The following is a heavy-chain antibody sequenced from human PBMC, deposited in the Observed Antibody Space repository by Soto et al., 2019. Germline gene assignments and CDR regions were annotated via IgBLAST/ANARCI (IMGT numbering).Heavy chain of an antibody. CDR3: ARIGDGECGGGDCYFHYYYYYMDV. V-gene: IGHV1-18*01. D-gene: IGHD2-21*01. Sequence: GASVKVSCKASGYTFTSYGISWVRQAPGQGLEWMGWISAYNGNTNYAQKLQGRVTMTTDTSTSTAYMELRSLRSDDTAVYYCARIGDGECGGGDCYFHYYYYYMDVWGKGTTVTVSS. J-gene: IGHJ6*03. CDR2: ISAYNGNT. CDR1: GYTFTSYG.